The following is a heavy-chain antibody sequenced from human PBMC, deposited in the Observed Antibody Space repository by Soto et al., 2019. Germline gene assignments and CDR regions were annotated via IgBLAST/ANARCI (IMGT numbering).Heavy chain of an antibody. D-gene: IGHD5-18*01. V-gene: IGHV3-23*01. J-gene: IGHJ4*02. Sequence: GGSLRLSCAASGFTFSSYAMNWVRQAPGKGLEWVSTIGGSDGRTNYADSVKGRFTISRDNSKNTLYLQMNSLRAEDTAMYFCARDQRGYNYGTFDYWGQGTLVTVSS. CDR3: ARDQRGYNYGTFDY. CDR1: GFTFSSYA. CDR2: IGGSDGRT.